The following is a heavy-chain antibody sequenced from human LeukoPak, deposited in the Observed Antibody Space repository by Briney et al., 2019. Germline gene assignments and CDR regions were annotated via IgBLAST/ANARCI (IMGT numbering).Heavy chain of an antibody. Sequence: GGSLRLSCAASGFTFSSYAMHWVRQAPGKGLEYVSAISSNGGSTYYANSVKGRFTISRDNSKNTLYLQMGSLRAEGMAVYYCARGPRITMIVWGQGTLVTVSS. CDR1: GFTFSSYA. D-gene: IGHD3-22*01. CDR3: ARGPRITMIV. J-gene: IGHJ4*02. CDR2: ISSNGGST. V-gene: IGHV3-64*01.